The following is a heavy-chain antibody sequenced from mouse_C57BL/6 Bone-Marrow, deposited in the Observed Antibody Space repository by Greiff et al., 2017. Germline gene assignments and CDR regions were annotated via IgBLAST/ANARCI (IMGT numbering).Heavy chain of an antibody. CDR2: IYPSDSDT. J-gene: IGHJ2*01. V-gene: IGHV1-74*01. CDR3: AICKYGSSYCFDY. CDR1: GYTFTSYW. D-gene: IGHD1-1*01. Sequence: QVQLQQPGAELVKPGASVKVSCKASGYTFTSYWMHWVKQRPGQGLEWIGRIYPSDSDTNYNQKFKGKATLTVDKSSSTAYMQLSSLTSEDAAVYYCAICKYGSSYCFDYWGQGTTLTVSS.